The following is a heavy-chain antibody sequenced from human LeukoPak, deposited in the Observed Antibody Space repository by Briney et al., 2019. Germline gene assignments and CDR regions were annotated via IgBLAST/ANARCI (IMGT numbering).Heavy chain of an antibody. CDR1: GGTFSSYA. CDR2: IIPILGIA. V-gene: IGHV1-69*04. CDR3: ARDWTTVVTPGARTSWFDP. J-gene: IGHJ5*02. D-gene: IGHD4-23*01. Sequence: ASVKVSCKASGGTFSSYAISWVRQAPGQGLEWVGRIIPILGIANYAQKFQGRVTITADKSTSTAYMELSSLRSEDTAVYYCARDWTTVVTPGARTSWFDPWGQGTLVTVSS.